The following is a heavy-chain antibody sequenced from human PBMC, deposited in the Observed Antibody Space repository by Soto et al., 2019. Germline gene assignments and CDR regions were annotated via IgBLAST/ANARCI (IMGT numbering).Heavy chain of an antibody. Sequence: ASVKVSCKASGYTFTSYGISWVRQAPGQGLEWMGWISAYNGNTNYAQKLQGRVTMTTDTSTSTAYMELRSLRSDDTAVYYCAREFEYDLGGSWFDPWGQGTLVTVSS. D-gene: IGHD3-3*01. CDR3: AREFEYDLGGSWFDP. V-gene: IGHV1-18*01. J-gene: IGHJ5*02. CDR1: GYTFTSYG. CDR2: ISAYNGNT.